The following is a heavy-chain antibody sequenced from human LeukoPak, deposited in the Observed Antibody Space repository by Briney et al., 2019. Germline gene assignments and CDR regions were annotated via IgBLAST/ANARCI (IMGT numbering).Heavy chain of an antibody. V-gene: IGHV3-9*01. Sequence: DPGRSLRLSCAASGFTFDDYAMHWVRQAPGKGLEWVSGISWNSGSIGYADSVKGRFTISRDNAKNSLYLQMNSLRAEDTAVYYCARDPNDYGDYNDYWGQGTLVTVSS. CDR3: ARDPNDYGDYNDY. CDR1: GFTFDDYA. CDR2: ISWNSGSI. D-gene: IGHD4-17*01. J-gene: IGHJ4*02.